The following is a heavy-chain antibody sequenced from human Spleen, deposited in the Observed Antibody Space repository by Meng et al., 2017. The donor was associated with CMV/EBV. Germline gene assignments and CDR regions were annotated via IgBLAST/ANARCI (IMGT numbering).Heavy chain of an antibody. CDR3: ARGYCSSTSCYTYHY. CDR2: IYSDSST. J-gene: IGHJ4*02. V-gene: IGHV3-66*02. CDR1: GFTVSSKY. Sequence: GESLKISCAASGFTVSSKYMNWVRQAPGKGLEWVSVIYSDSSTYYADSVKGRFTISRDNSKNTLYLQMNSLRAEDTAVYYCARGYCSSTSCYTYHYWGQGTLVTVSS. D-gene: IGHD2-2*02.